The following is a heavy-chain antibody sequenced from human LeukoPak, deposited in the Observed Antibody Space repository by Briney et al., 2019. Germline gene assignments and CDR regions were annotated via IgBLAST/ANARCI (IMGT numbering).Heavy chain of an antibody. CDR2: IYHGGST. J-gene: IGHJ5*02. CDR3: ARASDWIDP. CDR1: GGSISSGGYS. V-gene: IGHV4-30-2*01. Sequence: TSQTLSRTCAVSGGSISSGGYSWSWIRQPPGKGLEWIGYIYHGGSTYYNPSLKSRATISVDRSKNQFSLKLSSVTAADTAVYYCARASDWIDPWGQGTLVTVSS.